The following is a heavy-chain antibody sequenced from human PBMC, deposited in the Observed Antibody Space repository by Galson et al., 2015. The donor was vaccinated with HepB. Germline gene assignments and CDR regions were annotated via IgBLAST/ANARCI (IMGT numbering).Heavy chain of an antibody. V-gene: IGHV1-18*01. CDR1: GYTFTSYG. CDR3: ARDPGIVVVVAGDFDF. D-gene: IGHD2-15*01. CDR2: ISAYNGNT. Sequence: SVKVSCKASGYTFTSYGISWVRQAPGQGLEWMGWISAYNGNTNYAQKLQGRVTMTTDTSTSTAYMELRSLRSDDTAVYYCARDPGIVVVVAGDFDFWGQGTLVTVSS. J-gene: IGHJ4*02.